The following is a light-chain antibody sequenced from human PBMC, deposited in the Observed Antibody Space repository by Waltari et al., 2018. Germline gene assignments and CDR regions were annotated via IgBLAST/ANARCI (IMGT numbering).Light chain of an antibody. CDR3: MQGLQLPT. Sequence: DIVMTQSPVFLPVPPGEPASFSCRSSQSLLHSNGNNDLDWYLQKPGQSPQLLIYLGSSRASGVPDRFSGSGSGTEFTLKISRVEAEDVVVYYCMQGLQLPTFGQGTRLEIK. J-gene: IGKJ5*01. CDR1: QSLLHSNGNND. CDR2: LGS. V-gene: IGKV2-28*01.